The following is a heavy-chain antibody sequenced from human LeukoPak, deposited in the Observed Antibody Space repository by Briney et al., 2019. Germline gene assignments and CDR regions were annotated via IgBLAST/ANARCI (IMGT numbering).Heavy chain of an antibody. D-gene: IGHD3-22*01. Sequence: PGGSLRLSCAASGFTFSSYSMNWVRQAPGKGLEWVAFIRYDGSDKYYADSVKGRFTISRDNSKNTLYLQMNSLRAEDTAVYYCALYYYDSSGYPYFDYWGQGTLVTVSS. CDR3: ALYYYDSSGYPYFDY. CDR1: GFTFSSYS. CDR2: IRYDGSDK. V-gene: IGHV3-30*02. J-gene: IGHJ4*02.